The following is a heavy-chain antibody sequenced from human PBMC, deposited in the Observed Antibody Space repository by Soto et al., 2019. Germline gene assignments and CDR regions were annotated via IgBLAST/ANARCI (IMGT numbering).Heavy chain of an antibody. CDR3: ARHLSGSPDY. J-gene: IGHJ4*02. CDR2: INSDGSST. D-gene: IGHD1-26*01. V-gene: IGHV3-74*01. CDR1: GFTFSSYW. Sequence: PGGSLRLACAASGFTFSSYWMHWVRQAPGKGLEWVSRINSDGSSTSYADSVKGRFTISRDNPKKTLYLQMNSLRAEDTAVYYCARHLSGSPDYWGQGTLVTVSS.